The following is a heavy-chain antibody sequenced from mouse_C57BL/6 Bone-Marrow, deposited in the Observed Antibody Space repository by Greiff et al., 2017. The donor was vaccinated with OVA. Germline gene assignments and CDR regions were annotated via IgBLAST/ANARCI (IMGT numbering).Heavy chain of an antibody. CDR3: ARSDDGYWDY. D-gene: IGHD2-3*01. CDR1: GYTFTSYW. V-gene: IGHV1-64*01. J-gene: IGHJ2*01. CDR2: IHPNSGST. Sequence: QVQLQQSGAELVKPGASVKLSCKASGYTFTSYWMHWVKQRPGQGLEWIGMIHPNSGSTNYNEKFKSKATLTVDKSSSTAYMQLSSLTSEDSAVYYCARSDDGYWDYWGQGTTLTVSS.